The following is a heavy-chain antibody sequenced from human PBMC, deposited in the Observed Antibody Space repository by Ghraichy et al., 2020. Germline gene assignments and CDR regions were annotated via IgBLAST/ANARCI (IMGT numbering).Heavy chain of an antibody. CDR3: ARAPYDDDGFYDDGFDI. CDR1: GGSITSGSFS. D-gene: IGHD3-22*01. V-gene: IGHV4-30-2*01. CDR2: IYHSGAT. Sequence: SETLSLTCAVSGGSITSGSFSWSWIRQPPGKGLEWIGSIYHSGATHYNPSLKSRVTISLDDSKNQFSLRLNSVTAADTAVYYCARAPYDDDGFYDDGFDIWGQGTMFTVSS. J-gene: IGHJ3*02.